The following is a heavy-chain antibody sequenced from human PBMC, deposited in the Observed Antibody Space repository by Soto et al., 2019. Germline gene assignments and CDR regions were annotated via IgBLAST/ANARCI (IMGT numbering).Heavy chain of an antibody. CDR1: GFTFSSYG. Sequence: GGSLRLSCAASGFTFSSYGMHWVRQAPGKGLEWVAVIWYDGSNKYYADSVKGRFTISRDNSKNTLYLQMNSLRAEDTAVYYCARDIYSSSSRGYYYYGMDVWGQGTTVTV. D-gene: IGHD6-6*01. CDR2: IWYDGSNK. V-gene: IGHV3-33*01. CDR3: ARDIYSSSSRGYYYYGMDV. J-gene: IGHJ6*02.